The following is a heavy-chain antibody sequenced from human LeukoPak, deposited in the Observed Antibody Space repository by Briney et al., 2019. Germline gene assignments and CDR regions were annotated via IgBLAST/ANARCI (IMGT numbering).Heavy chain of an antibody. Sequence: PGGSLRLSCAASGFTFSSYSMNWVRQAPGKGLEWVSYISSSSSTIYYADSVKGRFTISRDNAKNSLYLQMNSLRAEDTAVHYCARVPREGYYDYWGQGTLVTVSS. CDR1: GFTFSSYS. J-gene: IGHJ4*02. V-gene: IGHV3-48*01. CDR3: ARVPREGYYDY. CDR2: ISSSSSTI.